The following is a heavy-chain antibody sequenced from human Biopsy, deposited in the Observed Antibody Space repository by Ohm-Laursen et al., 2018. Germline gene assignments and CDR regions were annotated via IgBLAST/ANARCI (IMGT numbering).Heavy chain of an antibody. CDR1: GGSVSDSFHF. V-gene: IGHV4-61*01. CDR3: ARDVKRYCSGTSCYSGYFGMDV. Sequence: SETLSLTWPVSGGSVSDSFHFWSWIRQPPGKGLEWIGDVYYSGTTNYNPSLKSRLTISVDTSKNQFSLNLNSVTAADTAVYFCARDVKRYCSGTSCYSGYFGMDVWGQGTTVTVSS. CDR2: VYYSGTT. J-gene: IGHJ6*02. D-gene: IGHD2-2*01.